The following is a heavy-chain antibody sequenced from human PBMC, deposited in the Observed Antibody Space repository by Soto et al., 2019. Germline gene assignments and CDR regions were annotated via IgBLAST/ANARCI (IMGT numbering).Heavy chain of an antibody. Sequence: QVQLVESGGGVVQPGRSLRLSCAASGFTFSSYAMHWVRQAPSKGLEWVAVISYDGSNKYYADSVKGRFTISRDNSKNTLYLQMNSLRAEDMVVYYCARDKVVRGVRFDYWGQGTLVTVSS. CDR2: ISYDGSNK. V-gene: IGHV3-30-3*01. D-gene: IGHD3-10*01. J-gene: IGHJ4*02. CDR1: GFTFSSYA. CDR3: ARDKVVRGVRFDY.